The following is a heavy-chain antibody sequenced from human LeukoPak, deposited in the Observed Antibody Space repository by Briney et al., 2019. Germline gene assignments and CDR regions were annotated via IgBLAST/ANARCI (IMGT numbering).Heavy chain of an antibody. J-gene: IGHJ4*02. CDR3: AKVTRIAVARDYFDY. V-gene: IGHV3-23*01. Sequence: GGSLRLSCAASGFTFSSSAISWVRQAPGKGLEWVSTISGGAGSTYYADSVKGRFTISRDNSKNTLYVQMNSLRAEDTAVYYCAKVTRIAVARDYFDYWGQGTLVTVSS. D-gene: IGHD6-19*01. CDR1: GFTFSSSA. CDR2: ISGGAGST.